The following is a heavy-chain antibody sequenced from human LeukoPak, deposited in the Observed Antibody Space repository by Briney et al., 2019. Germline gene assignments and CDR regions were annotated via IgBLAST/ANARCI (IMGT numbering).Heavy chain of an antibody. Sequence: SETLSLTCTVSGGSISSHYWSWIRQPAGKGLEWIGRIYTSGSTNYNPSLKSRVTMSVDTSKNQFSLNLSSMTAADTVVYYCASQAATGNYFDQWGQGTLVTVSS. CDR1: GGSISSHY. CDR3: ASQAATGNYFDQ. J-gene: IGHJ4*02. CDR2: IYTSGST. D-gene: IGHD6-13*01. V-gene: IGHV4-4*07.